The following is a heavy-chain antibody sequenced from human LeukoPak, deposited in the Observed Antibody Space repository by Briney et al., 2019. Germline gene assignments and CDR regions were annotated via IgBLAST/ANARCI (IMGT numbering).Heavy chain of an antibody. Sequence: GGSLRLSCAASGFTFSSYSMNWVRQAPGKGLEWVSYISSSSSTIYYADSVKGRFTISRDNAKNSLYLQMNSLRAEDTAVYYCAGSITMIVANFDYWGQGTLVTVSS. CDR2: ISSSSSTI. V-gene: IGHV3-48*04. J-gene: IGHJ4*02. CDR3: AGSITMIVANFDY. D-gene: IGHD3-22*01. CDR1: GFTFSSYS.